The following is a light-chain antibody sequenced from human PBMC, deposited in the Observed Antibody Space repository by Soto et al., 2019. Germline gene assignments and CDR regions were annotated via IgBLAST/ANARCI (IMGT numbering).Light chain of an antibody. CDR1: QSVDND. J-gene: IGKJ4*01. CDR2: DAS. Sequence: EIVMTQSPATLSVSPGDRATLSCRASQSVDNDLAWYQQKPGQPPRLLIYDASTRATGIPARFSGSQSGTEFTLTISSLLSEDFAVYFCQQYNNWPITFGGGTKGET. V-gene: IGKV3D-15*01. CDR3: QQYNNWPIT.